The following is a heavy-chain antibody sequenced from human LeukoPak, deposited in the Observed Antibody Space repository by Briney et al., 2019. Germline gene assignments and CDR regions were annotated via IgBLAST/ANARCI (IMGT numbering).Heavy chain of an antibody. D-gene: IGHD1-26*01. CDR2: ISSSGSTI. CDR1: GFTFSSYE. V-gene: IGHV3-48*03. J-gene: IGHJ3*02. CDR3: ARPSRRSYNAFDI. Sequence: GGSLRLSCAASGFTFSSYEMNWVRQAPGKGLEWVSYISSSGSTIYYADSVKGRFTLSRDNAKNSLYLQMNSLRAEDTAVYYCARPSRRSYNAFDIWGQGTMVTVSS.